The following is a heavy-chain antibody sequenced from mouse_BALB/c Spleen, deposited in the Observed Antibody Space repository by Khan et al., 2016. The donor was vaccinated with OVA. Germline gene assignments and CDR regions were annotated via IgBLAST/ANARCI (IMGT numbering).Heavy chain of an antibody. CDR2: IWSGGST. Sequence: QVRLQQSGPGLVQPSQSLSITCTVSGFSLSSYGVHWVRQSPGKGLEWLGVIWSGGSTDFNTAFISRLSISKDNSKSQVFFKMNNLQINDSAIYYCARGGLPFAYWGQGTLVTVSA. CDR3: ARGGLPFAY. V-gene: IGHV2-2*02. D-gene: IGHD2-13*01. J-gene: IGHJ3*01. CDR1: GFSLSSYG.